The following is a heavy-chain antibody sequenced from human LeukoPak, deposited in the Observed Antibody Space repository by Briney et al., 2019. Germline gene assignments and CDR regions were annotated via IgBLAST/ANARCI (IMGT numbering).Heavy chain of an antibody. CDR1: GFTFSSYG. J-gene: IGHJ6*03. Sequence: GGSLRLSCAASGFTFSSYGMHWVRQAPGKGLEWVAVISYDGSNKYYADSVKGRFTISRDNSKNTLYLQMSSLRSEDTAVYYCARGMVSNRGGYYYYYMDVWGKGTTVTVSS. D-gene: IGHD2-8*01. CDR3: ARGMVSNRGGYYYYYMDV. CDR2: ISYDGSNK. V-gene: IGHV3-30*03.